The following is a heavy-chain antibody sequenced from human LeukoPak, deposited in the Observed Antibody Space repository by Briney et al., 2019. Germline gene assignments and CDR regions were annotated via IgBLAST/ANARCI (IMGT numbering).Heavy chain of an antibody. Sequence: GGSLRLSCAASGFTFSSYGMHWVRQAPGKGLEWVAVISYDGSNKYYADSVKGRFTISRDNSKIMLYLQMNSLRAEDTAVYYCAKDEGHSGSFGGHNWFDPWGQGTLVTVSS. J-gene: IGHJ5*02. D-gene: IGHD1-26*01. V-gene: IGHV3-30*18. CDR1: GFTFSSYG. CDR2: ISYDGSNK. CDR3: AKDEGHSGSFGGHNWFDP.